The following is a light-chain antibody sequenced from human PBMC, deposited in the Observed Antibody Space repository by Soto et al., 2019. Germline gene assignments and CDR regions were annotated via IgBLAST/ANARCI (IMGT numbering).Light chain of an antibody. Sequence: EIVMTQSPATLSVSPGERASLSCRASQSVGSNLAWYQQTAGQARRLLIYGASTRATGIPARFSGSGSGTVFTLTISSLQSEDFAVYSCQQYTNWPYTFDQGTKLEIK. CDR1: QSVGSN. CDR3: QQYTNWPYT. V-gene: IGKV3-15*01. J-gene: IGKJ2*01. CDR2: GAS.